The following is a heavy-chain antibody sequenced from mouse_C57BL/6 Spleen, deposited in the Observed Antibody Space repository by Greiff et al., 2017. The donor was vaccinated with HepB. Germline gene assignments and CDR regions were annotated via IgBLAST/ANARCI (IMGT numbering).Heavy chain of an antibody. CDR2: IDPSDSYT. J-gene: IGHJ4*01. CDR1: GYTFTSYW. CDR3: ARLLRVMDY. D-gene: IGHD1-1*01. V-gene: IGHV1-69*01. Sequence: VQLQQPGAELVMPGASVKLSCKASGYTFTSYWMHWVKQRPGQGLEWIGEIDPSDSYTNYNQKFKGKSTLTVDKSSSTAYMQLSSLTSEDSAVYYCARLLRVMDYWGQGTSVTVSS.